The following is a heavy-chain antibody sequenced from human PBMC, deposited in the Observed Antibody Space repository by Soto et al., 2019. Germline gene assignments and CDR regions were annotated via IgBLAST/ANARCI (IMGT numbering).Heavy chain of an antibody. Sequence: GASVKVSCKASGYTFTTYGISWVRQAPGQGLEWMGWISAYNGNTNYAQKLQGRVTMTTDTSTSTAYMELRSLGSDDTAVYYCARDMAIVVVPAAIGYYYYGMDVWGQGTTVTVSS. J-gene: IGHJ6*02. CDR3: ARDMAIVVVPAAIGYYYYGMDV. V-gene: IGHV1-18*04. CDR1: GYTFTTYG. D-gene: IGHD2-2*03. CDR2: ISAYNGNT.